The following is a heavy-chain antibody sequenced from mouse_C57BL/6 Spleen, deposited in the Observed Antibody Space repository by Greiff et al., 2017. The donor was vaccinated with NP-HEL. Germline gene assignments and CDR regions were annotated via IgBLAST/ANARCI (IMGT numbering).Heavy chain of an antibody. J-gene: IGHJ2*01. CDR1: GYTFTSYW. CDR3: TRGHDESDY. D-gene: IGHD3-3*01. V-gene: IGHV1-55*01. Sequence: QVQLQQPGAELVKPGASVKMSCKASGYTFTSYWITWVKQRPGQGLEWIGDIYPGSGSTNSYDKFKSKATLTVDTSSRTAYMQLSSLTAEDAAVDDCTRGHDESDYWGQGTTLTVSA. CDR2: IYPGSGST.